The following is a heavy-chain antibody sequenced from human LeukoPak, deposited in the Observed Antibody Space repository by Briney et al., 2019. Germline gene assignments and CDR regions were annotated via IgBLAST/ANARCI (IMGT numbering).Heavy chain of an antibody. D-gene: IGHD7-27*01. CDR3: AKEGGDWGEGYFDY. Sequence: GGSLRLSCAVSGITLSNYGMSWVRQAPGKGLEWVAGISGSGGGTYYADSVKGRFTISRDNPKNTLYLQMNSLRAEDTAVYYCAKEGGDWGEGYFDYWGQGTLVTVSS. CDR1: GITLSNYG. V-gene: IGHV3-23*01. CDR2: ISGSGGGT. J-gene: IGHJ4*02.